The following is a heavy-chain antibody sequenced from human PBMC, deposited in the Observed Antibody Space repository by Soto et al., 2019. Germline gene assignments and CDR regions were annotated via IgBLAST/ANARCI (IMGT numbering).Heavy chain of an antibody. Sequence: PGGSLRLSCAASGFTFSNALMSWVRQSPGKGLEWVGRIKSKTDGVTTDYAAPVKGRFTISRDDSKNTLYLQMNSLKTEDTAVYYCTTHLGYCSSTSCPVHSSSWYLFDYWGQGTLVTVSS. V-gene: IGHV3-15*01. D-gene: IGHD2-2*01. CDR2: IKSKTDGVTT. J-gene: IGHJ4*02. CDR3: TTHLGYCSSTSCPVHSSSWYLFDY. CDR1: GFTFSNAL.